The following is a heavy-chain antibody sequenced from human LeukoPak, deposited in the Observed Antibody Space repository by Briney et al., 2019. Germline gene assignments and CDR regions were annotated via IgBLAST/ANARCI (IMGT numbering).Heavy chain of an antibody. CDR2: ISSSSSYI. CDR3: AREYCINGVCYKRFDY. D-gene: IGHD2-8*01. CDR1: GFTFSSYS. V-gene: IGHV3-21*01. Sequence: GGSLRLSCAASGFTFSSYSMNWVRQAPGKGLEWVSSISSSSSYIYYADSVKGRFTISRDNAKNSLYLQMNSLRAEDMAVYYCAREYCINGVCYKRFDYWGQGTLVTVSS. J-gene: IGHJ4*02.